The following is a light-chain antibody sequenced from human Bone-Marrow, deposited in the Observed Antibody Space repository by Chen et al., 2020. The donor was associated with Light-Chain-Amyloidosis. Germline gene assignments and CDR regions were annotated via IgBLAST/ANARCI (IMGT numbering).Light chain of an antibody. CDR2: KVN. Sequence: QSALTQPASASGPPGQPSTIPCPGSSSDVGNYNLVSWYQQHPGKAPKLMIFKVNKRPSGVSNRFSGSKSGNTASLTISGLLAEDEADYHCGSYAGSNTVVFGGGTKLTVL. V-gene: IGLV2-23*02. J-gene: IGLJ2*01. CDR3: GSYAGSNTVV. CDR1: SSDVGNYNL.